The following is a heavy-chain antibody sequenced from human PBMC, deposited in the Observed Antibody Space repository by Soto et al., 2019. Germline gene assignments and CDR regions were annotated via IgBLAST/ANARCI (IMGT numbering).Heavy chain of an antibody. J-gene: IGHJ5*02. CDR3: ARDGSRGWYEWWFDP. V-gene: IGHV1-69*06. D-gene: IGHD6-19*01. Sequence: QVQLVQSGAEVKKPGSSVKVSCKASGGTFSSYAISWVRQAPGQGLEWMGGIIPIFGTANYAQKFQGRVTITADKSTSTAYMERSRRRSEDTAVYYCARDGSRGWYEWWFDPWGQGTLVTVSS. CDR1: GGTFSSYA. CDR2: IIPIFGTA.